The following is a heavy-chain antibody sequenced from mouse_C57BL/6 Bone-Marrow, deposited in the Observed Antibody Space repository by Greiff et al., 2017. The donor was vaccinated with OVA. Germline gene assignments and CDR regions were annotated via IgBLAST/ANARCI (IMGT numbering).Heavy chain of an antibody. CDR3: ARRGNSNYSAMDY. CDR1: GFTFSDYY. D-gene: IGHD2-5*01. Sequence: EVHLVESGGGLVQPGGSLKLSCAASGFTFSDYYMYWVRQTPEKRLEWVAYISNGGGSTYYPDTVKGRFTITRDNAKNTLYLQMSRLKSEDTAIYYCARRGNSNYSAMDYWGQGTSVTVSS. CDR2: ISNGGGST. J-gene: IGHJ4*01. V-gene: IGHV5-12*01.